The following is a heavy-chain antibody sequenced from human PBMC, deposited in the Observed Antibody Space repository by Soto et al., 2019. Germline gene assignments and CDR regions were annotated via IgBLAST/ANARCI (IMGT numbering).Heavy chain of an antibody. V-gene: IGHV3-30*19. CDR3: ARDPTGTTYTYFDY. CDR1: GFTFSNYD. D-gene: IGHD1-7*01. Sequence: QVKLVESGGGVVQPGRSLRLSCAASGFTFSNYDMHWVRQAPGKGLEWVSVIWYDGSNKYYADSVKGRFTISRDNSKNTLYLQMNSLRAEDTAVYYCARDPTGTTYTYFDYWGQGTLVTVSS. J-gene: IGHJ4*02. CDR2: IWYDGSNK.